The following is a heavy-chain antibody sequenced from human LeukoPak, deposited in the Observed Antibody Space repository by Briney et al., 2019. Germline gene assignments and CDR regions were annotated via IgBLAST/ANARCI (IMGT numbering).Heavy chain of an antibody. J-gene: IGHJ4*02. Sequence: ASVKVPCKASGYTFTSYDINWVRQATGQGLEWMGWMNPNSGNTGYAQKFQGRVTMTRNTSISTAYMELSSLRSEDTAVYYCARDYYGDYGLLDYWGQGTLVTVSS. CDR1: GYTFTSYD. CDR2: MNPNSGNT. V-gene: IGHV1-8*01. CDR3: ARDYYGDYGLLDY. D-gene: IGHD4-17*01.